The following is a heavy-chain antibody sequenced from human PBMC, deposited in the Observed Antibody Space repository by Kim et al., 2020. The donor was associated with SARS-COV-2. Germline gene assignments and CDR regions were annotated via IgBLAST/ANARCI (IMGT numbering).Heavy chain of an antibody. J-gene: IGHJ4*02. CDR3: ARGANYFDC. V-gene: IGHV1-18*01. CDR2: SGDT. D-gene: IGHD3-16*01. Sequence: SGDTYSAAKFQGRVTMTPDTSADTAYLELRGLRSDDTAVYFCARGANYFDCWGQGTLVTVSS.